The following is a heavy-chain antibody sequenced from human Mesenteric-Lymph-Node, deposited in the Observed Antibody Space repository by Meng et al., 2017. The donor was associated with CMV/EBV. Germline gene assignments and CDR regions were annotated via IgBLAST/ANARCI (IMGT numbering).Heavy chain of an antibody. J-gene: IGHJ4*02. CDR2: INAGNGNT. CDR1: TFTSYA. D-gene: IGHD2-2*01. V-gene: IGHV1-3*01. CDR3: ARGPIVVVPAANGWYFDY. Sequence: TFTSYAMHWVRQAPGQRLEWMGWINAGNGNTKYSQKFQGRVTITRDTSASTAYMELSSLRCEDTAVYYCARGPIVVVPAANGWYFDYWGQGTLVTVAA.